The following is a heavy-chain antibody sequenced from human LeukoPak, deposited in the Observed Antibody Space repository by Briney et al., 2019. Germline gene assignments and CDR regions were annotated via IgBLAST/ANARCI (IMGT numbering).Heavy chain of an antibody. CDR2: IRYDGSNK. D-gene: IGHD3-3*01. CDR1: GFTFSSYG. CDR3: AKDLYYDFWSGYFRRFDY. V-gene: IGHV3-30*02. Sequence: PGGSLSLSCAASGFTFSSYGMHWVRQAPGKGLEWVAFIRYDGSNKYYADSVKGRFTISRDNSKNTLYLQMNSLRAEDTAVYYCAKDLYYDFWSGYFRRFDYWGQGTLVTVSS. J-gene: IGHJ4*02.